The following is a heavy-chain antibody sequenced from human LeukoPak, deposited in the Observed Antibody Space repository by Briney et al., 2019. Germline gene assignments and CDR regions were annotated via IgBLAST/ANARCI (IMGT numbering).Heavy chain of an antibody. CDR1: GGSISSYY. CDR2: IYSSGRT. CDR3: ARHRASRYSSPPLGD. V-gene: IGHV4-59*01. J-gene: IGHJ4*02. Sequence: SETLSLTCTVSGGSISSYYWSWIRQPPREGLEWIGYIYSSGRTNYNPSLQSRVTISVDTSKNQFSLKLSSVTAADTAVYYCARHRASRYSSPPLGDWGQGTLVTVSS. D-gene: IGHD6-13*01.